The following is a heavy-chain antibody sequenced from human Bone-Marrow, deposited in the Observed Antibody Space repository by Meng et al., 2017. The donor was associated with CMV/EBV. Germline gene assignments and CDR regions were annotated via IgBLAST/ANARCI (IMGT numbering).Heavy chain of an antibody. D-gene: IGHD6-13*01. CDR3: ARHPRTSYSSTRFDY. Sequence: ASVKVSCKASGYTFTSYGISWVRQAPGQGLEWMGWISAYNGNTNYAQKFQGRVTMTRDTSISTAYMELSRLRSDDTAVYYCARHPRTSYSSTRFDYWGQGTLVTVSS. J-gene: IGHJ4*02. CDR2: ISAYNGNT. V-gene: IGHV1-18*01. CDR1: GYTFTSYG.